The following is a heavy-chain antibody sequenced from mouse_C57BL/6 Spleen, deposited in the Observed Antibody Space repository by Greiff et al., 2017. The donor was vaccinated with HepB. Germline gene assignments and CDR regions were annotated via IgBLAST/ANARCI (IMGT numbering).Heavy chain of an antibody. CDR1: GYTFTDYN. D-gene: IGHD2-5*01. V-gene: IGHV1-18*01. CDR3: ARRGYYSNPWFAY. J-gene: IGHJ3*01. Sequence: VQLKQSGPELVKPGASVKIPCKASGYTFTDYNMDWVKQSHGKSLEWIGDINPNNGGTIYNQKFKGKATLTVDKSSSTAYMERRSLTSEDTAVYYCARRGYYSNPWFAYWGQGTLVTVSA. CDR2: INPNNGGT.